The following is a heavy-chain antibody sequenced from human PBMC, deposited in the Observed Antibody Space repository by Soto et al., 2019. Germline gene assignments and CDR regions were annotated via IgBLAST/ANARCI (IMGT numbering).Heavy chain of an antibody. V-gene: IGHV2-26*01. D-gene: IGHD3-10*01. CDR3: TRIWHGVDYYYMAV. J-gene: IGHJ6*03. CDR1: GFSLSNARVG. CDR2: IFSTDEK. Sequence: QVTLKESGPALVNPTDTLTLTCTVSGFSLSNARVGVSWIRQPPGKALEWLAHIFSTDEKSYSTSLKSRLTKSKDTSKSQVEITMTNMDHVDTATYYCTRIWHGVDYYYMAVCGKGPTVTVSS.